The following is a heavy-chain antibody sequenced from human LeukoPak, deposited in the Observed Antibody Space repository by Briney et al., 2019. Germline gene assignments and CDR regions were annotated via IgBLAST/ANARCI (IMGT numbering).Heavy chain of an antibody. Sequence: SGRSLRLSCAASGFTFSSYGLHWVRQAPEKGLEWVSYISAGAGVIFYADSVKGRFSITRDNAKNSLFLQMNSLRAEDTAVYYCARVRTTDTLTGYKQELDSWGQGALVTVSS. CDR1: GFTFSSYG. CDR2: ISAGAGVI. V-gene: IGHV3-48*04. D-gene: IGHD3-9*01. J-gene: IGHJ4*02. CDR3: ARVRTTDTLTGYKQELDS.